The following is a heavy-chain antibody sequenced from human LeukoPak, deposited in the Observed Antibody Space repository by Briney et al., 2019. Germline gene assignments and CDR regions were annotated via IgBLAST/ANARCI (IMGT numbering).Heavy chain of an antibody. D-gene: IGHD6-19*01. CDR3: ARGVLSSGWYGDAFDI. CDR1: GYTFTGYY. CDR2: INPNSGGT. V-gene: IGHV1-2*02. J-gene: IGHJ3*02. Sequence: ASVKVSCKASGYTFTGYYMHWVRQAPGQGLEWMGWINPNSGGTNYAQKFQGRVTMTRDTSISTAYMELSRLRSDDTAVYYCARGVLSSGWYGDAFDIWGQGTMVTVSS.